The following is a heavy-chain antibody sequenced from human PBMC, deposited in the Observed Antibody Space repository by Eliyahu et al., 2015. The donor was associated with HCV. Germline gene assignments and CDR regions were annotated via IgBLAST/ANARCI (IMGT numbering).Heavy chain of an antibody. D-gene: IGHD2-2*01. CDR3: ARPPPLSSSNSDDY. CDR1: GYSFPNYW. V-gene: IGHV5-51*01. CDR2: IXPGDSDT. Sequence: EVQLVQSGAEVKKPGESLKIXCXGXGYSFPNYWIGWVRQMPGKGLEWMGIIXPGDSDTRYSPSFQGQVTISADKSISTAYLQWSSLKASDSAMYYCARPPPLSSSNSDDYWGQGTLVTVSS. J-gene: IGHJ4*02.